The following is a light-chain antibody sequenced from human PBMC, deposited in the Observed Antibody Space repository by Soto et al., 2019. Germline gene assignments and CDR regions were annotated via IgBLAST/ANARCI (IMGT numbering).Light chain of an antibody. V-gene: IGLV1-40*01. J-gene: IGLJ2*01. CDR2: GNS. Sequence: QSVLTQPPSVSGAPGQRVTISCTGSSSNIGAGYDVHWYQQLPVTAPKLLIYGNSNRPSGVPDRFAGSKSGTSASLAITGLEAEDEADYYCQSYDSSLSGVVFGGGTTLTVL. CDR1: SSNIGAGYD. CDR3: QSYDSSLSGVV.